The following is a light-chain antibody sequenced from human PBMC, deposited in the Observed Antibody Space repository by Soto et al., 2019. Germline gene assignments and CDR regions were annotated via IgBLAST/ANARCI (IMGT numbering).Light chain of an antibody. CDR3: QQYGSSPRVYT. J-gene: IGKJ2*01. Sequence: EIVLTQSPGTLSLSPGERATLSCRASQSVSSSYLAWYQQKTGQAPRLLIYGASSRATGIPDRFSGSGSGTDFTLTISRLEPEDFAVYYCQQYGSSPRVYTFGQGTKLEIK. CDR2: GAS. CDR1: QSVSSSY. V-gene: IGKV3-20*01.